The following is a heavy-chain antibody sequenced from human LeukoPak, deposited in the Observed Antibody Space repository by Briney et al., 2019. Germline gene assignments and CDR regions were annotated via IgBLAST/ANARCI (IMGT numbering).Heavy chain of an antibody. D-gene: IGHD3-10*01. V-gene: IGHV1-2*02. CDR2: INPDSGGT. CDR1: AYTFTGYY. CDR3: ARGRVIMVRGVILLPFDF. Sequence: GASVKVSCKASAYTFTGYYMHWVRQAPGQGLEWVGWINPDSGGTNSAQKFQGRVTMTRDTSITTAYMELSRLTSDDTAVYYCARGRVIMVRGVILLPFDFWGQGTLVTVSS. J-gene: IGHJ4*02.